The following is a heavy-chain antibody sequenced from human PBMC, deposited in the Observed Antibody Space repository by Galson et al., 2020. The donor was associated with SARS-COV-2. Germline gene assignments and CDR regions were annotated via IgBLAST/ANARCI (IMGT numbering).Heavy chain of an antibody. CDR2: IKQDGSEK. D-gene: IGHD2-21*02. J-gene: IGHJ4*02. CDR3: AREKGPYCGGHCSLGY. CDR1: GFTFGNYW. V-gene: IGHV3-7*05. Sequence: GESLKISCEGSGFTFGNYWMNWVRQAPGKGLESVANIKQDGSEKYYVDSVKGRFTISRDNARGSMYLQMNSLRAEDTAVYYCAREKGPYCGGHCSLGYWGQGSLVIVSS.